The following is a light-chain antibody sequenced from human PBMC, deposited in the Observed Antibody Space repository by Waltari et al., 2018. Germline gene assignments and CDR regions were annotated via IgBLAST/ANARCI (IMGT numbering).Light chain of an antibody. Sequence: EIVMTQSPATLSVSPGERATLSCRASQSVSSQLAWYQQKPGQAPRLLIYGAATRATGIPARFSGSGSGPESTLTISSLQYEDFAVYYCQQYNNWPPWWTFGQGTKVEIK. CDR3: QQYNNWPPWWT. V-gene: IGKV3-15*01. CDR2: GAA. J-gene: IGKJ1*01. CDR1: QSVSSQ.